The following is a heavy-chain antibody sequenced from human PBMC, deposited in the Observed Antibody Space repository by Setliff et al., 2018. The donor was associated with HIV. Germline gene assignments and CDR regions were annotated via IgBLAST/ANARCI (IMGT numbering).Heavy chain of an antibody. Sequence: PSETLSLTCTVSGGSISSYYWSWIRQPPGKGLEWIGEINHSGSTNYNPSLKSRVTISVDTSKNQFSLKLSSVTAADSAVYYCANLSQGHWGQGTLVTVSS. V-gene: IGHV4-34*01. CDR1: GGSISSYY. J-gene: IGHJ4*02. CDR3: ANLSQGH. CDR2: INHSGST.